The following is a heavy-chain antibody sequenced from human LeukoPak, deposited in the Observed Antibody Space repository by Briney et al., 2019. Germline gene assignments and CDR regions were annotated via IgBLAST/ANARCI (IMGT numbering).Heavy chain of an antibody. Sequence: ASVKVSCKASGYTFTGYYMHWVRQAPGQGLEWMGWINPNSGGTNYAQKFQGRVTMTRDTSISTAYMELSRLRSDDTAVYYCASGSSSTSCYPGGIYYYGMDVWGQGTTVTVSS. CDR2: INPNSGGT. CDR1: GYTFTGYY. V-gene: IGHV1-2*02. D-gene: IGHD2-2*01. J-gene: IGHJ6*02. CDR3: ASGSSSTSCYPGGIYYYGMDV.